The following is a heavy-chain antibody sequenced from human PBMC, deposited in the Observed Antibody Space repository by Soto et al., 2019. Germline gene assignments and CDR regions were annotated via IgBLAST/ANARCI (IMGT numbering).Heavy chain of an antibody. CDR3: AHGVRYPDPGVLG. D-gene: IGHD1-1*01. CDR1: GCSLSTSGVG. V-gene: IGHV2-5*02. J-gene: IGHJ4*02. Sequence: QITLKESGPTLVKPTQTLTLTCTFSGCSLSTSGVGVGWIRQPPGKALEWLTLIYWDDDNRYSQSLKSNLTIAKDTSKNRVALTIANIDPVDKPTYSCAHGVRYPDPGVLGWGQGTLVTVSS. CDR2: IYWDDDN.